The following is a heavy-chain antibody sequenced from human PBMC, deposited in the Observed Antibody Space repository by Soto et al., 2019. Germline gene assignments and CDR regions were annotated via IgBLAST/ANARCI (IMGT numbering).Heavy chain of an antibody. CDR3: AHLHGDPGG. Sequence: EVQLVESGGGLVQPGGSLRLSCAASGITLSSLWMHWVRQAPGKGLVWVSRISRDGTTTYADSVKGRFSISRDNAKNTLYLQLNSLRVEDTAVYHCAHLHGDPGGWGQGTLVTVSS. CDR1: GITLSSLW. V-gene: IGHV3-74*01. CDR2: ISRDGTT. J-gene: IGHJ4*02. D-gene: IGHD4-17*01.